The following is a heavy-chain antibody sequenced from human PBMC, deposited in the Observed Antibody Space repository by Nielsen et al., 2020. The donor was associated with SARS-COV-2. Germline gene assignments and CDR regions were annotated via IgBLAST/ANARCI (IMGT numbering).Heavy chain of an antibody. V-gene: IGHV3-23*01. J-gene: IGHJ4*02. CDR1: GFGFSNYV. CDR3: AKHEGED. CDR2: ISESGGAT. D-gene: IGHD3-10*01. Sequence: GESLKISCVASGFGFSNYVMNWVRQAPGKGLEWVSAISESGGATYYTDSVKGRFTISRDNSRNTLYLEMNSLRADDTAVYYCAKHEGEDWGQGTLVTVSS.